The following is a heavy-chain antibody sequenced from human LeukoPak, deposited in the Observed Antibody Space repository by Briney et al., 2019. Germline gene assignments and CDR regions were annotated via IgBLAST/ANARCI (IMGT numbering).Heavy chain of an antibody. CDR2: ISSDESNK. V-gene: IGHV3-30*04. D-gene: IGHD6-19*01. J-gene: IGHJ4*02. Sequence: GRSLRLSCAASEFTFSSYAMHWVRQAPGKGLEWVAVISSDESNKYYADSVKGRFTISRDNSKNTLYLQMNSLRPEDTAVYYCARDGPNIVVAGYFDYWGQGTLVTVSS. CDR3: ARDGPNIVVAGYFDY. CDR1: EFTFSSYA.